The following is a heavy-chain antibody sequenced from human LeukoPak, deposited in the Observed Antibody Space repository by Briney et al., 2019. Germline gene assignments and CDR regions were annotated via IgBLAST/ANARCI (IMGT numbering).Heavy chain of an antibody. CDR1: GYTFSDYY. CDR2: INPNSGGT. CDR3: ARCFRGSGGDCYPGYFDY. Sequence: GASVTVSCTASGYTFSDYYIHWVRQAPGQGLEWMGWINPNSGGTNYAQKFQGRVTVTRDTSISTAYMDLSRLRSDDTAVYYCARCFRGSGGDCYPGYFDYWGQGTLVTVSS. V-gene: IGHV1-2*02. J-gene: IGHJ4*02. D-gene: IGHD2-21*02.